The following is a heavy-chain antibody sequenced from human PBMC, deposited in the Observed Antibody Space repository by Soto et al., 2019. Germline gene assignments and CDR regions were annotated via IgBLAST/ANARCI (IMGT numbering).Heavy chain of an antibody. CDR1: GSSFSGYY. J-gene: IGHJ4*02. CDR3: ARAGLGSSSDY. Sequence: SEPRSLTCAALGSSFSGYYWSWIRKPPEKGLEWIGKINHSGSADSNPARNSRVTITADTSKNLFTLKLSSVTAAETAVYYCARAGLGSSSDYWGQGTLVTVSS. D-gene: IGHD6-6*01. CDR2: INHSGSA. V-gene: IGHV4-34*01.